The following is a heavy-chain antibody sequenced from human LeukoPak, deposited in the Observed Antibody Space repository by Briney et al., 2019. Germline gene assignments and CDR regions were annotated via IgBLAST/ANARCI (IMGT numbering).Heavy chain of an antibody. V-gene: IGHV4-39*07. D-gene: IGHD3-3*01. Sequence: SETLSLTCTVSGGSISSSSYYWGWIRQPPGKGLEWIGSIYYSGSTYYNPSLKSRVTISVDTSKNQFSLKLSSVTAADTAVYYCARGTPSNLEWSVGYYYMDVWGKGTTVTVSS. CDR2: IYYSGST. J-gene: IGHJ6*03. CDR3: ARGTPSNLEWSVGYYYMDV. CDR1: GGSISSSSYY.